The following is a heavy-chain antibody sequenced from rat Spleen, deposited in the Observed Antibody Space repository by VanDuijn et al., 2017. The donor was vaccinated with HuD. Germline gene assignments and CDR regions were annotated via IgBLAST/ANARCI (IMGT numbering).Heavy chain of an antibody. V-gene: IGHV5-29*01. CDR3: ARGSD. Sequence: EVQLVESDGGLVQPGRSLKLSCAASGFTFSDYYMAWVRQAPTKGLEWVATISYDGSSTYYRDSVKGRFTISRDNAKSTLYLQMDSLRSEDTATYYCARGSDWGQGVMVTVSS. J-gene: IGHJ2*01. CDR1: GFTFSDYY. CDR2: ISYDGSST.